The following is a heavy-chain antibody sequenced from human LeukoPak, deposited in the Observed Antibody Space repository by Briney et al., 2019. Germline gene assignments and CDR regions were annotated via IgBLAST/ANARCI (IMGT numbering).Heavy chain of an antibody. J-gene: IGHJ6*02. D-gene: IGHD6-19*01. V-gene: IGHV3-66*01. Sequence: GGSLRLSCAASGFIVSENYMSWVRQAPGKGLEWVSTVYSGGLTFYADPVKGRFTISRDNSKNTLYLQMSSLRAEDTAVYYCVRDRWPGLGDLWGQGTTVTVSS. CDR2: VYSGGLT. CDR3: VRDRWPGLGDL. CDR1: GFIVSENY.